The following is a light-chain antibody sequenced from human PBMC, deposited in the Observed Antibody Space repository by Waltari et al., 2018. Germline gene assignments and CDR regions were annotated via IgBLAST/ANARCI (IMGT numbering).Light chain of an antibody. Sequence: EIVLTQSPATLSLSPGETATLSCRASQHINMNLAWYQHKPCQAPRLLFYGASPRESGVQARFSGSGSGTEFTLTISSLQSEDFGVYYCQQYNDWPPWTFGQGTKVEV. V-gene: IGKV3-15*01. CDR2: GAS. CDR3: QQYNDWPPWT. J-gene: IGKJ1*01. CDR1: QHINMN.